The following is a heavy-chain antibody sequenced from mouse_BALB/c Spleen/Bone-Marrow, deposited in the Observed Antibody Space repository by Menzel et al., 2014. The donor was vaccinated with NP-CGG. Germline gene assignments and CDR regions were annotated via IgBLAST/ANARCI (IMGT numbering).Heavy chain of an antibody. D-gene: IGHD2-1*01. Sequence: VQLQQSGPVLVKPGASVKMSCKASGYTFTSYVMHWVKQQPGQGLEWIGYINTYNDGTKNNKKFKVKATLTSDKSSSTAYMELSSQSSEESAVYDCARPGGNYVLYAMDYWGQGTSVTGSS. CDR3: ARPGGNYVLYAMDY. J-gene: IGHJ4*01. CDR2: INTYNDGT. V-gene: IGHV1-14*01. CDR1: GYTFTSYV.